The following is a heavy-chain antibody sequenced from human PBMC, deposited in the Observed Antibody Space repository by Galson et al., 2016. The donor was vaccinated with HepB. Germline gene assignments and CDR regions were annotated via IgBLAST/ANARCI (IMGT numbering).Heavy chain of an antibody. D-gene: IGHD2-2*01. CDR1: VGSISSYY. J-gene: IGHJ5*02. Sequence: SETLSLTCTVSVGSISSYYWSWIRQPPGKGLEWIGYIYYSGSTNYNPSLTSRVTISVETSKNQFSLKLSSVTAAATAVYYCARSLLGYCSSTRCHGAWFDPWGQGTLVTVSS. CDR3: ARSLLGYCSSTRCHGAWFDP. V-gene: IGHV4-59*01. CDR2: IYYSGST.